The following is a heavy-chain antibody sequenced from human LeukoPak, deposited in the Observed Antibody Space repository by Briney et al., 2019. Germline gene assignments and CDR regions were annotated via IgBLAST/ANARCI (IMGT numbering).Heavy chain of an antibody. CDR1: GFTFSSYA. CDR3: AKDRLSNWVYDY. D-gene: IGHD6-13*01. Sequence: GGSLRLSCAASGFTFSSYAMSWVRQAPGKGLEWVSAISGSGGSTYYADSVKGRFTISRDNSKNTLYLQMNSLRDEDTAVYYCAKDRLSNWVYDYWGQGTLVTVSS. CDR2: ISGSGGST. J-gene: IGHJ4*02. V-gene: IGHV3-23*01.